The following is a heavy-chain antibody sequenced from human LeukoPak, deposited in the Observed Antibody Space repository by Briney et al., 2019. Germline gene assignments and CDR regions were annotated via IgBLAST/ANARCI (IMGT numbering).Heavy chain of an antibody. CDR3: AREIYDSCGFDY. CDR2: ISYDGSNK. V-gene: IGHV3-30*04. J-gene: IGHJ4*02. D-gene: IGHD3-22*01. CDR1: GFTFSSYA. Sequence: GGSLRLSCAASGFTFSSYAMHWVRQAPGKGLEWVAVISYDGSNKYYADSVKGRFTISRDNSKNTLYLQMNSLRAEDTAVYYCAREIYDSCGFDYWGQGTLVTVSS.